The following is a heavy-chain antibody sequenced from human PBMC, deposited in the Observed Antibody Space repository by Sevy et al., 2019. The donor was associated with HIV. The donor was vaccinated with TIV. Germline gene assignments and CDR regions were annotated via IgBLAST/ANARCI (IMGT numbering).Heavy chain of an antibody. CDR1: GFTVSSNY. J-gene: IGHJ6*02. V-gene: IGHV3-53*01. D-gene: IGHD5-12*01. Sequence: GGSLRLSCAASGFTVSSNYMSWVRQAPGKGLEWVSVIYSGGSTYYADSVKGRFTISRDNSKNTLYLQMNSQRAEDTAVYYCARDQRATPQRGYYYYGMDVWGQGTTVTVSS. CDR2: IYSGGST. CDR3: ARDQRATPQRGYYYYGMDV.